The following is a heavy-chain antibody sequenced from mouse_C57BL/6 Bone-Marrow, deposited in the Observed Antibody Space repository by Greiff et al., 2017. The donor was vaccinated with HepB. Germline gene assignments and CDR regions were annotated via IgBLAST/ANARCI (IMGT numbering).Heavy chain of an antibody. Sequence: VHLVESGAELAKPGASVKLSCKASGYTFTSYWMHWVKQRPGQGLEWIGYINPSSGYTKYNQKFKDKATLTADKSSSTAYMQLSSLTYEDSAVYYCARRATTVVAKFDYWGQGTTLTVSS. CDR3: ARRATTVVAKFDY. D-gene: IGHD1-1*01. CDR2: INPSSGYT. J-gene: IGHJ2*01. V-gene: IGHV1-7*01. CDR1: GYTFTSYW.